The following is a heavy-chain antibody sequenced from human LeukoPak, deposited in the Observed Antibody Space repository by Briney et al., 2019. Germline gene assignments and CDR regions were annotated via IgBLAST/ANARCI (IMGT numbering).Heavy chain of an antibody. CDR2: ISGSGGST. CDR3: AKDRSSGYTNDAFDI. J-gene: IGHJ3*02. CDR1: GFTFSSYA. Sequence: GGSLRLSCAASGFTFSSYAMSWVRQAPGKGLEWVSAISGSGGSTYYADSVKGRFTISRDNSKNTLYLQMSSLRAEDTAVYYCAKDRSSGYTNDAFDIWGQGTMVTVSS. D-gene: IGHD3-22*01. V-gene: IGHV3-23*01.